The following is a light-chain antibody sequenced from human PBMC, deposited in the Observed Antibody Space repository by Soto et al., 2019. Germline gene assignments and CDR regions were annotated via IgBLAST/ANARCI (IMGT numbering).Light chain of an antibody. V-gene: IGLV2-14*01. CDR3: SPNTSSSTVV. CDR1: SRDVGSYNY. CDR2: DVS. J-gene: IGLJ3*02. Sequence: QSVLTQPASVSGSPGQSITISCTGTSRDVGSYNYVSWYQQRPGKAPRLMIYDVSDRPSGISIRFSGSKSGNTASLTISGLQAGDEAVYFCSPNTSSSTVVFGGGTKLTVL.